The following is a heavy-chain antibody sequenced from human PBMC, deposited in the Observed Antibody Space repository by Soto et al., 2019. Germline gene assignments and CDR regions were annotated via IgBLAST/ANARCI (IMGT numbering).Heavy chain of an antibody. D-gene: IGHD3-10*01. J-gene: IGHJ5*02. CDR1: GDSVSSYNAA. V-gene: IGHV6-1*01. CDR3: AGDRYSSSGWFDP. CDR2: TYYRPRFFS. Sequence: QTLSLTCAISGDSVSSYNAAWNWIRQSPSGGLECLGRTYYRPRFFSDYAESVKSRIIIKPDTSNNEFSLQLKSVTPEDTAVYYCAGDRYSSSGWFDPLGQGTPVTVSS.